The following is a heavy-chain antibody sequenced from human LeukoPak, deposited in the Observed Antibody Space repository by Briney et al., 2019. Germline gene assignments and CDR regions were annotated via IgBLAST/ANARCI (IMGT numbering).Heavy chain of an antibody. Sequence: SETLSLTCTVSGGSISSYYWSWIRQPPGKGLEWIGLIYYSGSTNYNPSLKSRVTISVDTSKNQFSLKLSSVTAADTAMYYCARGTLYSGWSYYFDYWGQGSQVTVSS. D-gene: IGHD6-19*01. J-gene: IGHJ4*02. CDR3: ARGTLYSGWSYYFDY. CDR1: GGSISSYY. V-gene: IGHV4-59*12. CDR2: IYYSGST.